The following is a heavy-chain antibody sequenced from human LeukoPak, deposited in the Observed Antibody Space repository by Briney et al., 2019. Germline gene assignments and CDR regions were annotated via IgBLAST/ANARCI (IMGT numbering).Heavy chain of an antibody. CDR3: ARGTPERLRFLEWLPTYCGMDV. CDR2: MNPNSGNT. D-gene: IGHD3-3*01. CDR1: GYTFTSYD. Sequence: ASVKVSCKASGYTFTSYDINWVRQATGQGLEWMGWMNPNSGNTGYAQKFQGRVTMTRNTSISTAYMELSSLRSEDTAVYYCARGTPERLRFLEWLPTYCGMDVWGQGTTVTVSS. V-gene: IGHV1-8*01. J-gene: IGHJ6*02.